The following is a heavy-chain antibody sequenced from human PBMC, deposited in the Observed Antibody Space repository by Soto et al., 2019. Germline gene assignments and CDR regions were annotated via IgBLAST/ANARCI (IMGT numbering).Heavy chain of an antibody. J-gene: IGHJ5*02. V-gene: IGHV3-7*01. Sequence: GGSLRLSCAASGFTFSSYAMSWVRQAPGKGLEWVANIKQDGSESNYADSVKGRFTISRDNAENSLYLQMTSLRAEDTAVYYCASARHIGPWGQGTLVTVSS. CDR1: GFTFSSYA. CDR3: ASARHIGP. CDR2: IKQDGSES. D-gene: IGHD2-21*01.